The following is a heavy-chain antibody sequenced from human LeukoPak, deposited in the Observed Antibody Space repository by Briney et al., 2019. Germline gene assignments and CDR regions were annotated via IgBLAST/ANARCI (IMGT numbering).Heavy chain of an antibody. Sequence: PSETLSLTCAVYGGSFSGYYWSWIRQPPGKGLEWIGEINHSGSTNYNPSLKSRVTISVDTSRNQFSLKLSSVTAADTAVYYCAKDYLPRTTYYYDSSGYYFESGYFDYWGQGTLVTVSS. CDR1: GGSFSGYY. V-gene: IGHV4-34*01. CDR3: AKDYLPRTTYYYDSSGYYFESGYFDY. CDR2: INHSGST. D-gene: IGHD3-22*01. J-gene: IGHJ4*02.